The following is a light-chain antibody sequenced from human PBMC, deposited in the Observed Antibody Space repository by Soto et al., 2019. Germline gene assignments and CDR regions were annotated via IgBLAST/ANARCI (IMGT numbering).Light chain of an antibody. CDR1: SSDVGGYKY. CDR3: CSYTSSSTLI. V-gene: IGLV2-14*01. Sequence: QSALTQPASVSGSPGQSITISCTGTSSDVGGYKYVSWYQQHPGKAPKLMIYEVTYRPSGVSNRFSGFKSGNTASLTISGLQAEDEADYYCCSYTSSSTLICGGGTKLTVL. J-gene: IGLJ2*01. CDR2: EVT.